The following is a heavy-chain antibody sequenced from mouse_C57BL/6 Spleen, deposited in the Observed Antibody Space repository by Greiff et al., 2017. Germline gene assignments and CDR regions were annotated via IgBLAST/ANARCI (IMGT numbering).Heavy chain of an antibody. CDR3: ARMGLLLFDY. CDR2: INPYNGGT. V-gene: IGHV1-19*01. Sequence: EVKLQQSGPVLVKPGASVKMSCKASGYTFTDYYMNWVKQSHGKSLEWIGVINPYNGGTSYNQKFKGKATLTVDKSSSTAYMELNSLTSEDSAVYYCARMGLLLFDYWGQGTTLTVSS. CDR1: GYTFTDYY. J-gene: IGHJ2*01. D-gene: IGHD2-3*01.